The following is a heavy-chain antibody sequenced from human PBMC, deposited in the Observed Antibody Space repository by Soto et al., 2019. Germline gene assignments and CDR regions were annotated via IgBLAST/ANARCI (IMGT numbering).Heavy chain of an antibody. D-gene: IGHD3-10*01. J-gene: IGHJ4*02. CDR2: INAGNGNT. CDR1: GYTFTSYA. V-gene: IGHV1-3*01. CDR3: AREWFGEMGYFDY. Sequence: QVPLVQSGAEVKKPGASVKVSCKASGYTFTSYAMHWVRQAPGQRLEWMGWINAGNGNTKYSQKFQGRVTITRDTSASTAYMELSSLRSEDTAVYYCAREWFGEMGYFDYWGQGTLVTVSS.